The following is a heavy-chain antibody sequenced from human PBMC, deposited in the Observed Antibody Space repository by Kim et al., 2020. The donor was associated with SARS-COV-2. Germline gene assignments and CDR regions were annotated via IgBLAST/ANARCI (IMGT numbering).Heavy chain of an antibody. CDR2: ISSNGGST. Sequence: GGSLRLSWSASGFTFSRYAMHWVSKSPGKGLEDVSDISSNGGSTYYADSVKGRFTISRDNSKNTLYLQMRSLRAEDTAVYYCVKDHPYYDSSGLLDYWG. CDR1: GFTFSRYA. J-gene: IGHJ4*01. V-gene: IGHV3-64D*09. CDR3: VKDHPYYDSSGLLDY. D-gene: IGHD3-22*01.